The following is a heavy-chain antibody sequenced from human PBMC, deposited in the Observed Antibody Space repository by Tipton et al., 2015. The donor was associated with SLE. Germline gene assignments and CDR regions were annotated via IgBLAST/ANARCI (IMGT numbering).Heavy chain of an antibody. CDR1: GGSISSSSYY. Sequence: TLSLTCTVSGGSISSSSYYWGWIRQPPGKGLEWIGSIYYSGSTNYNPSLKSRVTISVDTSKNQFSLKLSSVTAADTAVYYCAAQRADSSSYDAFDIWGQGTMVTVSS. V-gene: IGHV4-39*07. D-gene: IGHD6-13*01. CDR3: AAQRADSSSYDAFDI. CDR2: IYYSGST. J-gene: IGHJ3*02.